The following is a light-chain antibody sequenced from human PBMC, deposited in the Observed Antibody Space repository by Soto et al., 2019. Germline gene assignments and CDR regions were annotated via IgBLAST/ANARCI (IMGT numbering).Light chain of an antibody. Sequence: DLQMTQSPSSLSASVGDRVTITCRASQGIRNDLTWYQQKPGKAPKRLIYAAFTLQSGVPSRFSVSGSGTECPRTSSSLLPEDFATYCRLHHSNYPLLSFGHGTRLETK. V-gene: IGKV1-17*01. CDR2: AAF. CDR1: QGIRND. CDR3: LHHSNYPLLS. J-gene: IGKJ5*01.